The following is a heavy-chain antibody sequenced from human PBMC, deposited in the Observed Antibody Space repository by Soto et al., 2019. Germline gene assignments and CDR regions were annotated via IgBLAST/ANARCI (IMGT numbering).Heavy chain of an antibody. CDR3: PRSPLLWFGEELDY. J-gene: IGHJ4*02. D-gene: IGHD3-10*01. CDR2: ISSSGSTI. V-gene: IGHV3-11*01. CDR1: GFTFSDYY. Sequence: GGSLRLSCAASGFTFSDYYMSWIRQAPGKGLEWVSYISSSGSTIYYADSVKGRFTISRDNAKNSLYLQMNSLRAEDTAVYYCPRSPLLWFGEELDYCGQGTLVTVSS.